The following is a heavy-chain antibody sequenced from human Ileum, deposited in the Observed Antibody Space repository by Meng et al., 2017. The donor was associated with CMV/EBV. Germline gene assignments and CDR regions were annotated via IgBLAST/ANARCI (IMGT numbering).Heavy chain of an antibody. Sequence: GGSLRLSCVASGFTFTNYWMSWVRQAPGKGLEWVANMKPDGSEMYYADSVKGRFTISRDNTKNSLFLQMNSLRAEDTAVYYCARAESAGGTNNWFDPWGQGTLVTVSS. CDR3: ARAESAGGTNNWFDP. D-gene: IGHD6-13*01. CDR1: GFTFTNYW. CDR2: MKPDGSEM. J-gene: IGHJ5*02. V-gene: IGHV3-7*01.